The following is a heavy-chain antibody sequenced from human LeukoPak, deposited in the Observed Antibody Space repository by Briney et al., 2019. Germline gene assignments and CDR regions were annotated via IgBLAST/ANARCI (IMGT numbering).Heavy chain of an antibody. Sequence: ASVKVSCKASGYTFTDYYIHWVRQAPGKGLEWMGWINPNSGGTSYVQKFQGRVSMTRDTSSTTAYVELSRLRSDDTAVYYCARSGMVRGFDPWGQGTLVTVSS. V-gene: IGHV1-2*02. J-gene: IGHJ5*02. CDR1: GYTFTDYY. D-gene: IGHD3-10*01. CDR3: ARSGMVRGFDP. CDR2: INPNSGGT.